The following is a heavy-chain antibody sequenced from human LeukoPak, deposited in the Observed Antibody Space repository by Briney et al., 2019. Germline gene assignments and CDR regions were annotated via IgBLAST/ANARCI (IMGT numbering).Heavy chain of an antibody. V-gene: IGHV3-48*03. CDR1: GSTFSTYE. CDR3: ARGKTATVGSTNYYYYMDV. Sequence: GGSLRLSCAASGSTFSTYEMNWVRQVPGKGLESVAYISRSGSTIHYADSVKGRFAITRDNAKNSLYLQMVGLTAEDTAVYYCARGKTATVGSTNYYYYMDVWGKGTTVIVSS. J-gene: IGHJ6*03. D-gene: IGHD1-26*01. CDR2: ISRSGSTI.